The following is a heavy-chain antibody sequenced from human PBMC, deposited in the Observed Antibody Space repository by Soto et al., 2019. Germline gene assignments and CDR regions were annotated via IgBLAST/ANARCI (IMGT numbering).Heavy chain of an antibody. D-gene: IGHD2-2*01. CDR2: ISGSGGST. CDR1: GFTFSSYA. J-gene: IGHJ5*02. CDR3: AKGSHTYCSSTSCYRLGWFDP. V-gene: IGHV3-23*01. Sequence: GGSLRLSCAASGFTFSSYAMSWVRQAPGKGLEWVSAISGSGGSTYYADSVKGRFTISRDNSKNTLYLQMNSLRAEDTAVYYCAKGSHTYCSSTSCYRLGWFDPWGQGTLVTVSS.